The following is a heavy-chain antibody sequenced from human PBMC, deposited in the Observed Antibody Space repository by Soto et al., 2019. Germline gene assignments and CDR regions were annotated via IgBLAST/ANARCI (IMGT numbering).Heavy chain of an antibody. Sequence: ASVKVSCKASGYTFTSYGISWVRQAPGQGLEWMGWISAYNGNTNYAQKLQGRVTMTTDTSTSTAYMELRSLRSDDTAVYYCARAEYYDFWSGYYNWFDPWGQGTLVTVS. V-gene: IGHV1-18*01. J-gene: IGHJ5*02. D-gene: IGHD3-3*01. CDR1: GYTFTSYG. CDR2: ISAYNGNT. CDR3: ARAEYYDFWSGYYNWFDP.